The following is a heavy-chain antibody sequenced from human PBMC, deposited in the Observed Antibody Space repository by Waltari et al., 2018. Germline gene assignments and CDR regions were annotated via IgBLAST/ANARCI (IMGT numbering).Heavy chain of an antibody. V-gene: IGHV4-38-2*01. CDR1: GYSISSGYY. CDR3: ARQEGSGYPYYFDY. CDR2: IYHSGST. J-gene: IGHJ4*02. D-gene: IGHD3-22*01. Sequence: QVQLQESGPGLVKPSETLSLTCAVSGYSISSGYYWGWIRQPPGKGLAWIGSIYHSGSTYYNPSLKSRGTISVDTSKNQVSLKLSSVTAADTAVYYCARQEGSGYPYYFDYWGQGTLVTVSS.